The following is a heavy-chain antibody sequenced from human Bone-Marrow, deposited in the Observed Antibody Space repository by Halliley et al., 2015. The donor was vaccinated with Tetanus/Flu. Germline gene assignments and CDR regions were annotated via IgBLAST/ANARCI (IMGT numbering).Heavy chain of an antibody. Sequence: SLRLSCAASGFSFSDFYMSWMRQAPGKGLEWVSFIRSTSTYTNYADSVRGRFTISRDNAKNSLSLQMNSLRAEDTGVYFCARDRGRGYDFPPGYFHYWGQGILVTVSS. V-gene: IGHV3-11*05. CDR1: GFSFSDFY. J-gene: IGHJ4*02. CDR2: IRSTSTYT. D-gene: IGHD5-12*01. CDR3: ARDRGRGYDFPPGYFHY.